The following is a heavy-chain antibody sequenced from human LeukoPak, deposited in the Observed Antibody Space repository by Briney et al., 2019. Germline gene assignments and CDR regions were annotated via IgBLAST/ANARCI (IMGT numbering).Heavy chain of an antibody. CDR3: ARDLAGDSSGYYPDY. V-gene: IGHV4-59*01. CDR2: IYYSGST. D-gene: IGHD3-22*01. CDR1: GGSISSYY. J-gene: IGHJ4*02. Sequence: KSSETLSLTCTVSGGSISSYYWSWIRQPPGKGLEWIGYIYYSGSTNYNPSLKSRVTISVDTSKNQFSLKLSSVTAADTAVYYCARDLAGDSSGYYPDYWGQGTLVTVSS.